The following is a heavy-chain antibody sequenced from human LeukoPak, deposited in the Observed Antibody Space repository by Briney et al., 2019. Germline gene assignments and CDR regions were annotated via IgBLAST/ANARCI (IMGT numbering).Heavy chain of an antibody. J-gene: IGHJ6*03. CDR1: GFTVSSDY. D-gene: IGHD3-10*01. CDR3: ARGLGSGTYTDYYMDV. Sequence: GGSLRLSCAASGFTVSSDYISWVRQAPGPGLEWVSVMYSGGSTYYADSVKGRFTISRDDSKDTVYLQMNSLRAEDTAVYSCARGLGSGTYTDYYMDVWGKGTTVTVSS. CDR2: MYSGGST. V-gene: IGHV3-53*01.